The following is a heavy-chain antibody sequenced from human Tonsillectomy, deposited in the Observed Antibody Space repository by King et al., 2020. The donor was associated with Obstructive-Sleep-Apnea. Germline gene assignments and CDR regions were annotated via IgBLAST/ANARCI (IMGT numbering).Heavy chain of an antibody. CDR2: IDPDDSFI. CDR1: GYRFTSYW. CDR3: ARHHAADAYYDGFDP. Sequence: VQLVESGAEVKKPGESLRISCKGSGYRFTSYWISWVRQMPGKVLEWMVRIDPDDSFISYIPSFQGHATISADKSISTAYLQWSSLKASDTAIYYCARHHAADAYYDGFDPWGQGPLVTVSS. V-gene: IGHV5-10-1*03. J-gene: IGHJ5*02. D-gene: IGHD3-16*01.